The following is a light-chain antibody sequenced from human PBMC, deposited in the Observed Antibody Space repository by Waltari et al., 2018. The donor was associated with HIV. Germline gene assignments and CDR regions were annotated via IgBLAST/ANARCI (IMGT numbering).Light chain of an antibody. CDR3: QAWDSSTGGV. J-gene: IGLJ2*01. CDR2: QDN. V-gene: IGLV3-1*01. CDR1: KLGDKY. Sequence: SYELTQPPSVSVSPGQTAYITCSGDKLGDKYVCWYQQKPGQSPVLVIYQDNKRPSGIPERFSGSNSGNTATLTISGTQSMDEADYYCQAWDSSTGGVFGGGTKLNVL.